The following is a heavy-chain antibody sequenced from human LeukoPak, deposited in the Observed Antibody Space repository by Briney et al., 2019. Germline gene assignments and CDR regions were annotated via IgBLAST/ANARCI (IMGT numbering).Heavy chain of an antibody. D-gene: IGHD6-13*01. CDR1: GFIFNNYA. CDR2: INHSGST. V-gene: IGHV4-34*01. J-gene: IGHJ5*02. Sequence: GSLRLSCAASGFIFNNYAMNWIRQPPGKGLEWIGEINHSGSTNYNPSLKSRVTISVDTSKNQFSLKLSSVTAADTAVYYCARLIAAAGTSSSWFDPWGQGTLVTVSS. CDR3: ARLIAAAGTSSSWFDP.